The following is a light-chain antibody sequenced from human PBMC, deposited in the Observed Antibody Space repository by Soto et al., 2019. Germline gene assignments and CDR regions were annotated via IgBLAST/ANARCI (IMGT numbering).Light chain of an antibody. V-gene: IGLV2-14*01. J-gene: IGLJ1*01. CDR3: SSYTSSRIIV. CDR2: EVS. CDR1: SSDIGGYNY. Sequence: QSALTQPASVSGSPGQSITISCTGTSSDIGGYNYVSWYQQHPGKAPKLMIYEVSNRPSGVSNRFSGSKSGNTASLTISGLQAEDEADYYCSSYTSSRIIVFGTGTKVTVL.